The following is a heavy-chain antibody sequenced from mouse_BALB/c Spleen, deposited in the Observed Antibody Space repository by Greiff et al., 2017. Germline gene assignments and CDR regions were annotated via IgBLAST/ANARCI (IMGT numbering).Heavy chain of an antibody. CDR2: INPYNGAT. Sequence: VQLKQSGPELVKPGASVKISCKASGYSFTGYYMHWVKQSHVKSLEWIGRINPYNGATSYNQNFKDKASLTVDKSSSTAYMELHSLTSEDSAVYYCARGDSWDGYWGQGTTLTVSS. D-gene: IGHD2-3*01. J-gene: IGHJ2*01. CDR3: ARGDSWDGY. CDR1: GYSFTGYY. V-gene: IGHV1-31*01.